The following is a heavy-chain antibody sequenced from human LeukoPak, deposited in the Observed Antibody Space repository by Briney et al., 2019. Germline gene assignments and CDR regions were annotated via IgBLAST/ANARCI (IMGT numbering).Heavy chain of an antibody. Sequence: ASVKVSCKASGYTFTSYDINRVRQATGQGLEWMGWMNPNSGNTGYAQKFQGRVTITRNTSISTAYMELSSLRSEDTAVYYCARVVVAATVWYFDLWGRGTLVTVSS. CDR1: GYTFTSYD. CDR2: MNPNSGNT. V-gene: IGHV1-8*03. D-gene: IGHD2-15*01. CDR3: ARVVVAATVWYFDL. J-gene: IGHJ2*01.